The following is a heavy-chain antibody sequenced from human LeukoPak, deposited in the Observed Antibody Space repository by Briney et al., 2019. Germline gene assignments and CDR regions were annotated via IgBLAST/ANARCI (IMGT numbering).Heavy chain of an antibody. CDR3: ARVSSGYVDY. J-gene: IGHJ4*02. CDR1: GGSISNYY. CDR2: IYYSGST. Sequence: SETLSLTCTVSGGSISNYYWSWIRQPPGKGLEWIGYIYYSGSTNYNPSLKSRVTISVDTSKNQFSLKLSSVTAADTAVYYCARVSSGYVDYWGQGTLVTVSS. V-gene: IGHV4-59*12. D-gene: IGHD3-22*01.